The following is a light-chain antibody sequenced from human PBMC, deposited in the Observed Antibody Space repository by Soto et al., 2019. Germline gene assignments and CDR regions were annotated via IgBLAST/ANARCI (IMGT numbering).Light chain of an antibody. Sequence: ILMTQSPATLSVSPGETVTFSCRASRSVSNRLAWYQHKPGQAPRLLISGASNGATGIPPKFSGSGSGTEFTLTISSLQPDDFATYYCQQFNSYSPGAFGQGTKVDIK. CDR3: QQFNSYSPGA. CDR1: RSVSNR. CDR2: GAS. V-gene: IGKV3-15*01. J-gene: IGKJ1*01.